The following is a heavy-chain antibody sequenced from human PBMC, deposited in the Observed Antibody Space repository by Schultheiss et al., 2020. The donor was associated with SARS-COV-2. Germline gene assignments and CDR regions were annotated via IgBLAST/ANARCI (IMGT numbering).Heavy chain of an antibody. Sequence: GGSLRLSCAASGFTFSSCWMSWVRQAPGKGLEWVANIKEDGSEKYYVDSVKGRVTISRDNSKDTLYLQMNSLRADDTAKYYCAKDHRDWGSSFDNWGQGTLVTVSS. V-gene: IGHV3-7*03. CDR2: IKEDGSEK. CDR3: AKDHRDWGSSFDN. CDR1: GFTFSSCW. J-gene: IGHJ4*02. D-gene: IGHD7-27*01.